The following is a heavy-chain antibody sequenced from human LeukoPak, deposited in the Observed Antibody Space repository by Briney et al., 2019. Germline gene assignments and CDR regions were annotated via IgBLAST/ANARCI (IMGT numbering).Heavy chain of an antibody. CDR1: GFTFSSYW. V-gene: IGHV3-7*01. CDR3: ARGEYDFWSGYYFFDY. CDR2: IKQDGSEK. D-gene: IGHD3-3*01. Sequence: PGGSLRLSCAVSGFTFSSYWMSWVRQAPGKGLEWVANIKQDGSEKYYVDSVKGRFTISRDNAKNSLYLQMNSLRAEDTAVYYCARGEYDFWSGYYFFDYWGQGTLVTVSS. J-gene: IGHJ4*02.